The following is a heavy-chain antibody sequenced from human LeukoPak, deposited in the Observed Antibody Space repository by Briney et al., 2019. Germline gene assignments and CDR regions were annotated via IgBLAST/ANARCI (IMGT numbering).Heavy chain of an antibody. CDR2: FDPEDGET. D-gene: IGHD2-2*01. Sequence: GASVKVSCKVSGYTLTELSMHWVRQAPGKGLEWMGGFDPEDGETIYAQKFQGRVTMTEDTSTDTAYMELSSLRSEDTAVYYCATGSIVVVPATVRRNYYYYYMDVWGKGTTVTVSS. V-gene: IGHV1-24*01. CDR1: GYTLTELS. CDR3: ATGSIVVVPATVRRNYYYYYMDV. J-gene: IGHJ6*03.